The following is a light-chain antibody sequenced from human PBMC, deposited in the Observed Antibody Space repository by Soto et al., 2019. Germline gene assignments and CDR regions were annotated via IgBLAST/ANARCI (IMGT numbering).Light chain of an antibody. CDR2: RAS. CDR1: QSVDSW. Sequence: DIQMTQSPSTLSASIGDRVTITCRASQSVDSWLAWYQQQPGKAPKLPIYRASTLQTGVPSRFSGTGSATHFTLTISSLQPDDFATYYCQHYNDYSRVFGQGTKVEIK. J-gene: IGKJ1*01. V-gene: IGKV1-5*03. CDR3: QHYNDYSRV.